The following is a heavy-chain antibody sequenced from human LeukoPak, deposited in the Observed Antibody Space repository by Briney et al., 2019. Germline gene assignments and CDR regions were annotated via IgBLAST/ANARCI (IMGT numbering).Heavy chain of an antibody. J-gene: IGHJ4*02. CDR1: GFTFSNYA. CDR2: ISGGGGST. CDR3: AKDRLRNYYDSSDY. D-gene: IGHD3-22*01. Sequence: PGGSLRLSCAASGFTFSNYAMSWVRQAPGXGLEWVSSISGGGGSTYYADSVKGRFTISRDNSKNTLYLQMNSLRVEDTAVYYCAKDRLRNYYDSSDYWGQGTLVTVSS. V-gene: IGHV3-23*01.